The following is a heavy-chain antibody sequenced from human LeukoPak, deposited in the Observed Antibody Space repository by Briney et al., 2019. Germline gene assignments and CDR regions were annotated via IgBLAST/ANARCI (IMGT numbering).Heavy chain of an antibody. CDR2: INHSGST. CDR1: GGSISSSSYY. Sequence: SETPSLTCTVSGGSISSSSYYWSWIRQPPGKGLEWIGEINHSGSTNYNPSLKSRVTISVDTSKNQFSLKLSSVTAADTAVYYCATYYYDSSGYYYFDYWGQGTLVTVSS. CDR3: ATYYYDSSGYYYFDY. J-gene: IGHJ4*02. D-gene: IGHD3-22*01. V-gene: IGHV4-39*07.